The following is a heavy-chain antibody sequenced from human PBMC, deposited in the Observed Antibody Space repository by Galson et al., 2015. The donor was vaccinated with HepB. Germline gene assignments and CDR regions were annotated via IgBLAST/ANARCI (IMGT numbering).Heavy chain of an antibody. Sequence: SLRLSCAASGFTFDDYAMHWVRQAPGKGLEWVSGISWNSGSIGYADSVKGRFTISRDNAKNSLYLQMNSLRAEDTALYYCAKGLRGSYLYDAFDIWGQGTMVTVSS. CDR2: ISWNSGSI. D-gene: IGHD1-26*01. V-gene: IGHV3-9*01. J-gene: IGHJ3*02. CDR1: GFTFDDYA. CDR3: AKGLRGSYLYDAFDI.